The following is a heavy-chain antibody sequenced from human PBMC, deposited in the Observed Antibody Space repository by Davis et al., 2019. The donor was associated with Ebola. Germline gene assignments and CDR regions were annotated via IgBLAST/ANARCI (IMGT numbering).Heavy chain of an antibody. D-gene: IGHD6-13*01. CDR3: ARLSSTWSSLYGMDV. CDR1: GYTFTGYY. J-gene: IGHJ6*02. V-gene: IGHV1-46*01. CDR2: INPSGGST. Sequence: ASVKVSCKASGYTFTGYYMHWVRQAPGQGLEWMGIINPSGGSTSYAQKLQGRVTMTTDTSTSTAYMELSSLRSEDTAVYYCARLSSTWSSLYGMDVWGQGTTVTVSS.